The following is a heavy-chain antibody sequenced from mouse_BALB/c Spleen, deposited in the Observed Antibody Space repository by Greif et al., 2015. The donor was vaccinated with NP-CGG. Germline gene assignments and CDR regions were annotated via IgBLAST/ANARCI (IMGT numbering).Heavy chain of an antibody. CDR2: INPSTGYT. Sequence: VQLQQSGAELAKPGASVKMSCKASGYTFTSYWMHWVKRRPGQGLEWIGYINPSTGYTEYNQKFKDKATLTADKSSSTAYMQLSSLTSEDSAVYYCARRGTTVVASMDYWVKEPQSPSPQ. V-gene: IGHV1-7*01. D-gene: IGHD1-1*01. CDR3: ARRGTTVVASMDY. CDR1: GYTFTSYW. J-gene: IGHJ4*01.